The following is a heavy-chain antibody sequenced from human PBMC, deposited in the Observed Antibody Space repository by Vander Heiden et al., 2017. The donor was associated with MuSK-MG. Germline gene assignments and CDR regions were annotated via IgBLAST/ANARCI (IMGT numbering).Heavy chain of an antibody. CDR1: GYAFTPAG. J-gene: IGHJ3*02. V-gene: IGHV1-18*01. D-gene: IGHD3-10*01. CDR2: ICAYDGNT. CDR3: ARGLRFYGSLLYYLRRYDFYI. Sequence: QVPLVLSGAGVNSHGDPLRVSCWDSGYAFTPAGTSWVRQAPGHGLEWRRWICAYDGNTNYAQQLQGRVTMTTDTSTSTSYMERRSLRSDDTAVYYCARGLRFYGSLLYYLRRYDFYIWGQGTMGTVAS.